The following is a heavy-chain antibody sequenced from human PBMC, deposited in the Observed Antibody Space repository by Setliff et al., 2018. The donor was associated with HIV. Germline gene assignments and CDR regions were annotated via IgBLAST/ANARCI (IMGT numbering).Heavy chain of an antibody. CDR1: GFTFSSYA. CDR2: ISGSGGST. D-gene: IGHD6-19*01. CDR3: AMSPYSSGLFDY. J-gene: IGHJ4*02. V-gene: IGHV3-23*01. Sequence: GGSLRLSCAASGFTFSSYAMSWVRQAPGKGLEWVSAISGSGGSTYYADSVRGRFTISRDNSKNTLYLQMNRLRAEDTAVYYCAMSPYSSGLFDYWGQGTLVTVSS.